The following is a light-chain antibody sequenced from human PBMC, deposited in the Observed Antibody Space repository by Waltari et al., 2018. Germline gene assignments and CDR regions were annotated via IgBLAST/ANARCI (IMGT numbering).Light chain of an antibody. CDR2: PAS. J-gene: IGKJ1*01. Sequence: IQLTQSPSALSASVGDRVTIPCRATQDIYTYLAWYQQEPGKAPKLLIYPASTLQSGVPSRFSGSGSGTDFTLTISSLQPEDFATYYCQQFNSYPRTFGQGTKVEIK. CDR3: QQFNSYPRT. V-gene: IGKV1-9*01. CDR1: QDIYTY.